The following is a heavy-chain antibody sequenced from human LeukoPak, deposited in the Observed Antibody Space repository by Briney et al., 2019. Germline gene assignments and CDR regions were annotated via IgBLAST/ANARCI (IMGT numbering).Heavy chain of an antibody. CDR1: GFTFSSYA. Sequence: GSLRLSCAASGFTFSSYAMSWVRQAPGKGLEWIGEINHSGSTNYNPSLKSRVTISVDTSKNQFSLKVSSVTAADTAVYYCARHQSAPVAGTRRVRRWFDPWGQGTLVTVSS. V-gene: IGHV4-34*01. J-gene: IGHJ5*02. CDR2: INHSGST. CDR3: ARHQSAPVAGTRRVRRWFDP. D-gene: IGHD1-14*01.